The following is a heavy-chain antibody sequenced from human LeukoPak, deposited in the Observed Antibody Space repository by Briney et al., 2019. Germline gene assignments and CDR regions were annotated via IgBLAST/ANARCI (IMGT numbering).Heavy chain of an antibody. D-gene: IGHD3-22*01. V-gene: IGHV4-59*08. CDR1: GGSISSYY. CDR3: AREDYYNSGGYYLDY. CDR2: IYYSGST. Sequence: SETLSLTCTVSGGSISSYYWSWIRQPPGKGLEWIGDIYYSGSTNYNPSLKSRVTISVDTSKNQFSLKLSSVTAADTAVYFCAREDYYNSGGYYLDYWGQGTLVTVSS. J-gene: IGHJ4*02.